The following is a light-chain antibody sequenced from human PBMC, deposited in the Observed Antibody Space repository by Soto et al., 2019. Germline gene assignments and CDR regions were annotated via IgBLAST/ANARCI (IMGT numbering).Light chain of an antibody. CDR3: QQRSNWTLT. CDR2: DAS. CDR1: RSVGTF. Sequence: IVLTQAPGNLWLSPGERATLSCRASRSVGTFLAWYQKKPGQDPRLLIYDASNRATGIPARFSGSGSGTDFTLTIGRLETEELAVYECQQRSNWTLTCGGGTTVDLK. V-gene: IGKV3-11*01. J-gene: IGKJ4*01.